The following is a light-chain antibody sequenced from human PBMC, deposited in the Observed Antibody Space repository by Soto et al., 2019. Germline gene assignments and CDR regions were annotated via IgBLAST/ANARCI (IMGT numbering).Light chain of an antibody. CDR1: QGISIW. J-gene: IGKJ1*01. CDR2: GAS. Sequence: DIQMTQSPSSVSAFVGDRVTITCRASQGISIWLAWYQQKPGEAPKLLIYGASSVQSGVPSRFSGSGSGTDFTLTISSLQAEDSATYYCQQANTLPPWTFGQGTKVEVK. CDR3: QQANTLPPWT. V-gene: IGKV1-12*01.